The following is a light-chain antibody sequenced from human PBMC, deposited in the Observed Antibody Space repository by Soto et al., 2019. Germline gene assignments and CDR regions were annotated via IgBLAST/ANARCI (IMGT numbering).Light chain of an antibody. V-gene: IGLV2-14*01. CDR1: SSDVDTHNY. J-gene: IGLJ2*01. Sequence: QSALTQPASVSGSPGQSITISCTATSSDVDTHNYVSWYQQYPGKAPKLMIYEVINRPSGVSNRFSGSKSGNTASLIISGLQAEDEADYYCSSYTSSNTLVFGGGTQLTVL. CDR2: EVI. CDR3: SSYTSSNTLV.